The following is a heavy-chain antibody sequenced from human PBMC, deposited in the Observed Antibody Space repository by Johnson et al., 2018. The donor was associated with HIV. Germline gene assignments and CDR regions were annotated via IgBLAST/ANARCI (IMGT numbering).Heavy chain of an antibody. Sequence: VQLLESGGSVVRPGGSLRLSCAASGFTFDDYAMHWVRQAPGKGLEWVSGISWNSGSVDYADSVKGRFTISRDNAKNSLYLQMNSLRAEDTAVYYCARVRSSGPWVNDAFDIWGQGTMVTVSS. J-gene: IGHJ3*02. CDR3: ARVRSSGPWVNDAFDI. CDR2: ISWNSGSV. CDR1: GFTFDDYA. D-gene: IGHD4-17*01. V-gene: IGHV3-9*01.